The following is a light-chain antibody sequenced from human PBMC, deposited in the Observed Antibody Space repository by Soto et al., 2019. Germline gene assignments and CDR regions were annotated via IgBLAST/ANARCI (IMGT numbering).Light chain of an antibody. CDR1: QSISSY. J-gene: IGKJ4*01. CDR3: QQSYSTPQT. V-gene: IGKV1-39*01. Sequence: DIQITQSPSSLSASVGDRVTITCRASQSISSYLNWYQQKPGKAPKLLIYAASSLQSGVPSRFSGSGSGTDFTLTISSLQPEDFATYYCQQSYSTPQTFGGGTRWIS. CDR2: AAS.